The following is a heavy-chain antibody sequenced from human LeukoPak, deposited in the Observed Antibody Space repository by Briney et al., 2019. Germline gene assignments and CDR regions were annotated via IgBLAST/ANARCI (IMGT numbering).Heavy chain of an antibody. CDR3: ARATRPRGDFDY. V-gene: IGHV4-39*07. CDR2: IYYSGST. D-gene: IGHD6-6*01. J-gene: IGHJ4*02. CDR1: GGFITSSNSH. Sequence: SETLSLTCTVSGGFITSSNSHWGWIRQPPGKGLEWVGTIYYSGSTYYKSSLKSRVTTSVDTSNNRFSLKLMSVTAADTAVYYCARATRPRGDFDYWGQGTLVTVSS.